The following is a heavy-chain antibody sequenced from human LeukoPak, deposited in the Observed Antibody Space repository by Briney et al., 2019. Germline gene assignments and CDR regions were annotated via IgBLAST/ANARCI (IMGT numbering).Heavy chain of an antibody. CDR2: ISYDGSNK. J-gene: IGHJ4*02. Sequence: PGGSLRLSCAASGFTFSSYAMHWVRQAPGKGLEWVAVISYDGSNKYYADSVKGRFTISRDNSKNTLYLQMNSLRAEDTAVYYCARGDGYSYRELDYWGQGTLVTVSS. D-gene: IGHD5-18*01. CDR1: GFTFSSYA. V-gene: IGHV3-30-3*01. CDR3: ARGDGYSYRELDY.